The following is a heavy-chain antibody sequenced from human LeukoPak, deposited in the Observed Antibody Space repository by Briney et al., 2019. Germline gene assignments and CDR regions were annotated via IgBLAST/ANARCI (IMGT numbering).Heavy chain of an antibody. CDR2: IYTSGST. Sequence: PSETLSLTCTVSGGSISSYYWSWIRQPAGKGLEWIGRIYTSGSTNYNPSLKSRVTMSVDTSKNQFSLKLSSVTAADTAVYYCASRHRTYSGSLQNAFDYWGQGTLVTVSS. CDR3: ASRHRTYSGSLQNAFDY. J-gene: IGHJ4*02. CDR1: GGSISSYY. V-gene: IGHV4-4*07. D-gene: IGHD3-10*01.